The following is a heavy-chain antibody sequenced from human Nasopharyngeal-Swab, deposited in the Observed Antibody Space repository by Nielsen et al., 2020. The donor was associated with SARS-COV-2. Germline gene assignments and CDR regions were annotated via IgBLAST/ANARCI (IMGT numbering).Heavy chain of an antibody. Sequence: SETLSLTCAVSGYSISSGYYWGWIRQPPGKGLEWIGSIYHSGSTYYNPSPKSRVTISVDTSKNQFSLKLSSVTAADTAVYYCARLVVPASFDYWGQGTLVTVSS. CDR1: GYSISSGYY. CDR3: ARLVVPASFDY. CDR2: IYHSGST. D-gene: IGHD2-2*01. V-gene: IGHV4-38-2*01. J-gene: IGHJ4*02.